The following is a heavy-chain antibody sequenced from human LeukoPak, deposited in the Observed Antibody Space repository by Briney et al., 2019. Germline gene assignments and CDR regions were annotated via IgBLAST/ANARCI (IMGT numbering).Heavy chain of an antibody. CDR1: GGSISSSNYY. Sequence: SETLSLTCTVSGGSISSSNYYWGWFRQPPGKGLEWIASVYYGSSTYYNASLKSRVTISLNTSKNQFSLKLSSVTAADTAVYFCARDRSGNRWYPDGFDMWGQGIVVTVSS. J-gene: IGHJ3*02. CDR3: ARDRSGNRWYPDGFDM. D-gene: IGHD1-26*01. V-gene: IGHV4-39*07. CDR2: VYYGSST.